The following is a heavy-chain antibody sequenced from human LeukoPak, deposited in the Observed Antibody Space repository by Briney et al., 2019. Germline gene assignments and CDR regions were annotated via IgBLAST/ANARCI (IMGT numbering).Heavy chain of an antibody. J-gene: IGHJ4*02. Sequence: ASVKVSCKASGYTFTGYYIHWVRQAPGQGLEWMGWINPNSGGTNYAQNFQGRVTMTRDTSISTAYMGLSRLTSDDTAVYYCARPLLWWPQVGYFDYWGQGTLVTVSS. CDR1: GYTFTGYY. CDR3: ARPLLWWPQVGYFDY. V-gene: IGHV1-2*02. CDR2: INPNSGGT. D-gene: IGHD4/OR15-4a*01.